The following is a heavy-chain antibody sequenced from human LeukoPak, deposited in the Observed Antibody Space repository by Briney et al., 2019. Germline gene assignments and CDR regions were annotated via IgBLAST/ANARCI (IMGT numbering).Heavy chain of an antibody. D-gene: IGHD1-1*01. Sequence: SETLSLTCTVSGGSISSYYWSWIRQPPGKGLEWIGYIYYSGSTNYNPSLKSRVTISVDTSENQFSLKLSSVTAADTAVYYCARVPVVQHLEEYYFDYWGQGTLVTVSS. CDR2: IYYSGST. CDR1: GGSISSYY. CDR3: ARVPVVQHLEEYYFDY. V-gene: IGHV4-59*01. J-gene: IGHJ4*02.